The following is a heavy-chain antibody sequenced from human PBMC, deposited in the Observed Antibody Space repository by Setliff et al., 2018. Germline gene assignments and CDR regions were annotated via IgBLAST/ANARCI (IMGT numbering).Heavy chain of an antibody. CDR2: ISNRGST. D-gene: IGHD6-13*01. CDR3: TTAPLAAASTC. V-gene: IGHV4-59*11. J-gene: IGHJ4*02. CDR1: GDYISSQY. Sequence: SETLSLTCTVSGDYISSQYWSWIRQPPGKGLEWIGYISNRGSTDYNPSLKSRVTISEDTSRSQFSLKLTSVTTADTAVYYCTTAPLAAASTCWGQGTLVTVSS.